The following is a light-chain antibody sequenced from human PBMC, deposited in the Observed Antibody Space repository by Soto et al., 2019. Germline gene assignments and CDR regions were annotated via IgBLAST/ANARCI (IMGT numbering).Light chain of an antibody. J-gene: IGKJ1*01. V-gene: IGKV3-20*01. CDR3: QQYGSSPQT. CDR1: QSFNSIY. CDR2: GAS. Sequence: ESVLTQSPGALSLSPGERATRSCRASQSFNSIYLAWYQQKPGQAPRPLIYGASSRATGIPDRFSGSGSGTDFTLTISRLEPEDFAVYYCQQYGSSPQTFGQGTKVDIK.